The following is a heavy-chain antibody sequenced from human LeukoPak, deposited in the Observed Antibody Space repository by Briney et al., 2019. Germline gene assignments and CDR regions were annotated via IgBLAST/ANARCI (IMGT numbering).Heavy chain of an antibody. CDR2: ICTEADP. V-gene: IGHV3-13*04. D-gene: IGHD1-26*01. Sequence: GGTLRLSCAASGFKFSNSYMHWVRQSAGRGLEWVSTICTEADPFYPGSVKGRFTISRDNAKDALYLQMNSLRVEDTGVYYCATGERPPPYTTDAWYFALWGRGTRVTVSS. CDR1: GFKFSNSY. CDR3: ATGERPPPYTTDAWYFAL. J-gene: IGHJ2*01.